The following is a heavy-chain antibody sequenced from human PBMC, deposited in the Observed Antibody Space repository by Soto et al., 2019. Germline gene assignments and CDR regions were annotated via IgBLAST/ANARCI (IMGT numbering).Heavy chain of an antibody. J-gene: IGHJ4*02. CDR2: IYYSGST. Sequence: QVQLQESGPGLVKPSETLSLTCTVSGGSISSYYWSWIRQSPGKGLEWIGYIYYSGSTNYNPSLKSRVTISVDTSKNQCSLKLSSVTAADTAVYYCARLLGRGTYVPDYWGQGTLVTVSS. D-gene: IGHD3-10*02. V-gene: IGHV4-59*01. CDR3: ARLLGRGTYVPDY. CDR1: GGSISSYY.